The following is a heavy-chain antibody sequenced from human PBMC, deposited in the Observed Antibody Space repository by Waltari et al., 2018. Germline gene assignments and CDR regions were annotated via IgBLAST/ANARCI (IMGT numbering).Heavy chain of an antibody. V-gene: IGHV4-39*01. CDR3: ARWTGRWRLGGAFDI. CDR1: GGSISSSSYY. J-gene: IGHJ3*02. Sequence: QLQLQESGPGLVKPSETLSLTCTVSGGSISSSSYYWGWIRPPPGKGLEWIGSIYYSGSTYYNPSLKSRVTISVDTSKNQFSLKLSSVTAADTAVYYCARWTGRWRLGGAFDIWGQGTMVTVSS. D-gene: IGHD3-16*01. CDR2: IYYSGST.